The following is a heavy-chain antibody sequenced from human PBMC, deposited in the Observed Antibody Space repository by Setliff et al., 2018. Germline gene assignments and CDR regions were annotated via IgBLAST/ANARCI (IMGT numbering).Heavy chain of an antibody. V-gene: IGHV1-2*02. CDR2: INPNSGGT. CDR1: GYTFTGYY. J-gene: IGHJ6*02. CDR3: ARVRKNDDSNNWYGASYYSYHYAMDV. D-gene: IGHD6-13*01. Sequence: ASVKVSCKASGYTFTGYYMHWVRQAPGQGLEWMGWINPNSGGTNYAQKFQGRVTMTTDTSTSTAYMELRSLRSDDTAIYYCARVRKNDDSNNWYGASYYSYHYAMDVWGLGTTVTVS.